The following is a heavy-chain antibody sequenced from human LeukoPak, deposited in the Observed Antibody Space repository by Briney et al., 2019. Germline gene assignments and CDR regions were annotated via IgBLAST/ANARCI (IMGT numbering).Heavy chain of an antibody. D-gene: IGHD5-18*01. J-gene: IGHJ6*03. CDR1: GYSISSGYY. CDR3: ARGVHGYSYGYVPRELYSYMDV. CDR2: IFHSGNT. V-gene: IGHV4-38-2*02. Sequence: SETLSLTCSVSGYSISSGYYWGWIRQPPGKGLEWIGSIFHSGNTYYNLSLKSRVTISVDMSKNQFSLKLNSVTAADTAVYYCARGVHGYSYGYVPRELYSYMDVWGKGTTVSISS.